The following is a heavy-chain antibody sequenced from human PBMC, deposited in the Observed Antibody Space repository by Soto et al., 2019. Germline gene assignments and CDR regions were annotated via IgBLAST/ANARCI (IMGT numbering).Heavy chain of an antibody. D-gene: IGHD6-13*01. CDR3: ARGRSRSSSWYLNSLLGVPYYFDY. Sequence: PSETLSLTCAVYGGSFSGYYWSWIRQPPGKGLEWIGEINHSGSTNYNPSLKSRVTISVDTSKNQFSLKLSSVTAADTAVYYCARGRSRSSSWYLNSLLGVPYYFDYWGQGTLVTVSS. CDR2: INHSGST. V-gene: IGHV4-34*01. J-gene: IGHJ4*02. CDR1: GGSFSGYY.